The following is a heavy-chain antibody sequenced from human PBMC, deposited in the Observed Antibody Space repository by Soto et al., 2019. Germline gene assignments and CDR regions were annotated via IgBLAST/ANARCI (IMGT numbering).Heavy chain of an antibody. V-gene: IGHV4-59*01. D-gene: IGHD5-12*01. J-gene: IGHJ4*02. Sequence: ETLSLTCTVSGGSISSYAWSWIRQPPGKGLEWIAYIYSNGNTNYNPSLESRVTMSVDTSKNHFSLRLSSVTAADTAVYYCARDLEVAWGSAAVDIVATITFDYWGQGTLVTVSS. CDR2: IYSNGNT. CDR3: ARDLEVAWGSAAVDIVATITFDY. CDR1: GGSISSYA.